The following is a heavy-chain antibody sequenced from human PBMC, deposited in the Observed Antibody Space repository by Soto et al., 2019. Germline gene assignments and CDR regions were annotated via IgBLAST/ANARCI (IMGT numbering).Heavy chain of an antibody. J-gene: IGHJ6*02. V-gene: IGHV3-23*01. CDR2: ISGSGGST. Sequence: EVQLLESGGGLVQPGGSLRLSCAASGFTFSNYAMRWVRQAPGKGLEWVSAISGSGGSTYYADSVKGRFTISRDNSKNTLYLQMNSLRAEDSAVYYCARKYSSPNYGMDVWGQGTTVTVSS. D-gene: IGHD4-4*01. CDR1: GFTFSNYA. CDR3: ARKYSSPNYGMDV.